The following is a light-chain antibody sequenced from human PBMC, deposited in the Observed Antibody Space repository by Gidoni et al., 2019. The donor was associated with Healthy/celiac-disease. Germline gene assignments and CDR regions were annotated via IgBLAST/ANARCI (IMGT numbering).Light chain of an antibody. V-gene: IGKV1-39*01. Sequence: DIQMTQYPASLSASVGDRVTITCRASQSISSYLNWYLQKPGKAPKLLIYAASSLQSGVPSRFSGSGSGTDFTLTISSLQPEDFATYYCQQSYSTHHTFGQGTKLEIK. J-gene: IGKJ2*01. CDR3: QQSYSTHHT. CDR1: QSISSY. CDR2: AAS.